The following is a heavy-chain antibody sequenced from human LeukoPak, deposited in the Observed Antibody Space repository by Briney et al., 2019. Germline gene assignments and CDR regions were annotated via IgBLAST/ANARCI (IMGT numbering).Heavy chain of an antibody. CDR3: ARNFQQWGAFDI. Sequence: SETLSLTCTVSGASITSYHWSWLRQPAGKGLEWIGRMFYSGNTDYNPSLKSRLTMSIDTSKNQFSLKLSSVTAADTAVYYCARNFQQWGAFDIWGQGTMVTVSS. CDR2: MFYSGNT. CDR1: GASITSYH. V-gene: IGHV4-4*07. J-gene: IGHJ3*02. D-gene: IGHD6-19*01.